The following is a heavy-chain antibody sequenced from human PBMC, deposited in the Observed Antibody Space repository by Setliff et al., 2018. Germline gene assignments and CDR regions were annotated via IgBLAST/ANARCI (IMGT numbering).Heavy chain of an antibody. J-gene: IGHJ2*01. CDR1: GYTFTNYA. V-gene: IGHV1-3*01. CDR2: INGGNGNT. D-gene: IGHD3-9*01. CDR3: ARETYDILTGYTYWYFDL. Sequence: ASVKVSCKASGYTFTNYALHWLRQAPGQRLEWMAYINGGNGNTHNSQKFRGRVTVTRDTSASTVFMELSTLRSEDTAVYYCARETYDILTGYTYWYFDLWGRGTLVTVSS.